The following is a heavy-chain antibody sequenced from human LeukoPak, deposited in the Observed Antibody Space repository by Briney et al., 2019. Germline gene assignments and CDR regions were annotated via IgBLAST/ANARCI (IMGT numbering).Heavy chain of an antibody. CDR2: IYTSGGT. V-gene: IGHV4-4*07. CDR3: ARDMSSSTTHNYYYYGMDV. Sequence: SETLSLTCTVSGGSISSYYWSWIRQPAGKGLEWIGRIYTSGGTNYNPSLKSRVTMSVDTSKNQFSLKLSSVTAADTAVYYCARDMSSSTTHNYYYYGMDVWGQGTTVTVSS. D-gene: IGHD6-13*01. J-gene: IGHJ6*02. CDR1: GGSISSYY.